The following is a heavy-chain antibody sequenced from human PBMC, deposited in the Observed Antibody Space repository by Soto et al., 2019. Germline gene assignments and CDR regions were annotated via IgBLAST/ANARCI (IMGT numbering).Heavy chain of an antibody. CDR2: IGAYNGNT. CDR3: ARYCSGGSCSSTVLSYYYYGMDV. Sequence: ASVKVSCKASGYTFTSYGISWVRQAPGQGLEWMGWIGAYNGNTNYAQKLQGRVTMTTDTSTSTAYMELRSLRSDDTAVYYCARYCSGGSCSSTVLSYYYYGMDVWGQGTTVTVSS. V-gene: IGHV1-18*01. CDR1: GYTFTSYG. J-gene: IGHJ6*02. D-gene: IGHD2-15*01.